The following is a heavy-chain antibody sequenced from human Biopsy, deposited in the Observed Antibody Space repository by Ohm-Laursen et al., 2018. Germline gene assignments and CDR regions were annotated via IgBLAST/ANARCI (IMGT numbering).Heavy chain of an antibody. Sequence: VSSVKVSCKTSGVTFGTYAFGWVRQAPGQGLEWMGGRIPYFNTIYYARNFQDRAVITADRSARTTDMQLSGLRPDDTAVYYCVGGQRGPPIGVTVPGDAFDLWGPGTMVTVSP. CDR3: VGGQRGPPIGVTVPGDAFDL. V-gene: IGHV1-69*01. J-gene: IGHJ3*01. D-gene: IGHD2/OR15-2a*01. CDR1: GVTFGTYA. CDR2: RIPYFNTI.